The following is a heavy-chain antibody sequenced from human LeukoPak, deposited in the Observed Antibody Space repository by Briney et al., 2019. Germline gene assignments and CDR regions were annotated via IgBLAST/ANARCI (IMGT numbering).Heavy chain of an antibody. CDR3: ARLRGYGNYEDYFDY. J-gene: IGHJ4*01. D-gene: IGHD4-11*01. CDR2: IYKSGTT. CDR1: GASITSYY. Sequence: SETLSLTCTVSGASITSYYWSWIRQPPGKGLEWIGYIYKSGTTNSNPSLTSRVTISLDTSKNQFSLKLSSVTAADTAVYYCARLRGYGNYEDYFDYWGHGTLVTVSS. V-gene: IGHV4-59*01.